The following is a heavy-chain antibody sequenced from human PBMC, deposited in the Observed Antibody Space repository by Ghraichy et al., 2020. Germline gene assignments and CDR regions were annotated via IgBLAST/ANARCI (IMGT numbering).Heavy chain of an antibody. CDR2: LNHNTGGI. D-gene: IGHD6-6*01. CDR1: GYSFTDYY. Sequence: ASVKVSCKASGYSFTDYYMHWVRQAPGRGLEWMGWLNHNTGGISYAQRFQGRVTMTRDTSSSTAYMELSSLRSDDTAVYYCARGETQRGSARPYDNWGQGSLVTVSS. CDR3: ARGETQRGSARPYDN. J-gene: IGHJ4*02. V-gene: IGHV1-2*02.